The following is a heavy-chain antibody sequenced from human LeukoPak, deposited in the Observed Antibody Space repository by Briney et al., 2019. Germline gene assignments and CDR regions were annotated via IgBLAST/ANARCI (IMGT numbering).Heavy chain of an antibody. CDR3: ARLTIVRGLISGIDV. D-gene: IGHD3-10*01. V-gene: IGHV5-51*01. Sequence: GESLKISCKASGYMFITYWIGWVRQRAGKGLECMGIIYPADSLTTYSPSFQGQVTMSADKSINTAYLQWSRLQASDTAMYYCARLTIVRGLISGIDVWGQGTTVTVSS. CDR1: GYMFITYW. CDR2: IYPADSLT. J-gene: IGHJ6*02.